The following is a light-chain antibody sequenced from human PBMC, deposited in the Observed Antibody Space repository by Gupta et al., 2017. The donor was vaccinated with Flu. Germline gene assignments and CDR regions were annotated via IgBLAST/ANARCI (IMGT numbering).Light chain of an antibody. V-gene: IGKV1-16*01. CDR2: AAS. CDR3: QHENKKPQT. J-gene: IGKJ1*01. Sequence: PSSLSASVGDRVTITCRASQDIGNYLAWLRQKPAKAPESLIFAASRLQNAVPSRFSGGGAGTEFTLTISSLQPEDLATYYCQHENKKPQTFGQGTKVEIK. CDR1: QDIGNY.